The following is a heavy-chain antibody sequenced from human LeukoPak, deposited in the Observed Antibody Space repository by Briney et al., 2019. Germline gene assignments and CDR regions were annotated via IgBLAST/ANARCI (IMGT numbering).Heavy chain of an antibody. CDR2: ISGSGGST. J-gene: IGHJ4*02. Sequence: GGSLRLSCAASGFTFSSYAMSWVRQALGKGLEWDSAISGSGGSTYYADSVKGRFTISRDNSKNTLYLQMNSLRAEDTAVYYCAKDQRGEMSSTTSPGEDYWGQGTLVTVSS. D-gene: IGHD2-2*01. V-gene: IGHV3-23*01. CDR3: AKDQRGEMSSTTSPGEDY. CDR1: GFTFSSYA.